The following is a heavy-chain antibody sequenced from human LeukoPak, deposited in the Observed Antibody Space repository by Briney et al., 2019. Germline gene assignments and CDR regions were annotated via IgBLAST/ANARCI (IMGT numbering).Heavy chain of an antibody. V-gene: IGHV3-15*01. D-gene: IGHD2-21*01. CDR1: GLIFRDAW. CDR2: IKSQGGGGTR. Sequence: GGSLRLSCEVYGLIFRDAWVSWVRQAPGEGLEWVGRIKSQGGGGTRDYGAPVKGRFSISRDDSRNTIYLQMKSLKTEDTGIYYCTHISSVPDRFTSWGQGTLVTVSS. J-gene: IGHJ5*02. CDR3: THISSVPDRFTS.